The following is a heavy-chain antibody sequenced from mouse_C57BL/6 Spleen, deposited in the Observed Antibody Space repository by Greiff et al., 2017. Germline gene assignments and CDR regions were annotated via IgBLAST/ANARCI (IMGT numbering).Heavy chain of an antibody. J-gene: IGHJ3*01. Sequence: QVQLQQPGAELVKPGASVKLSCKASGYTFTSYWMHWVKQRPGQGLEWIGMIHPNSGSTNYNEKFKSKATLTVDKSSSTAYMQLSSRTSEDSAVYSCAYYYGSSPFAYWGQGTLVTVSA. D-gene: IGHD1-1*01. CDR1: GYTFTSYW. V-gene: IGHV1-64*01. CDR2: IHPNSGST. CDR3: AYYYGSSPFAY.